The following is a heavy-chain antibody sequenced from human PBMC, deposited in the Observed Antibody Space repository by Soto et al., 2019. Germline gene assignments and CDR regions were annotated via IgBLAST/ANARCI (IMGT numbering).Heavy chain of an antibody. CDR2: IYYSGST. CDR1: GGSISSGGYY. CDR3: ARRDYDRMDAFDI. J-gene: IGHJ3*02. D-gene: IGHD4-17*01. V-gene: IGHV4-31*03. Sequence: QVQLQESGPGLVKPSQTLSLTCTVSGGSISSGGYYWSWIRQHPGKGLEWIGYIYYSGSTYYNPSLKSRVTLSVDTSKNQFSLKLSSVTAADTAVYYCARRDYDRMDAFDIWGQGTMVTVSS.